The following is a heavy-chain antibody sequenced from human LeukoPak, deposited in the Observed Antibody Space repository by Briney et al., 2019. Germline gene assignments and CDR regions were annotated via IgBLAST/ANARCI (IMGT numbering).Heavy chain of an antibody. D-gene: IGHD3-22*01. CDR1: GFTFSGSG. V-gene: IGHV3-23*01. CDR2: ISGSGGST. Sequence: GGSLRLSCAASGFTFSGSGMHWVRQAPGKGLEWVSAISGSGGSTYYADSVKGRFTISRDNSKNTLYLQMNSLRAEDTAVYYCAKRRTRYDSSGYPDYWGQGTLVTVSS. CDR3: AKRRTRYDSSGYPDY. J-gene: IGHJ4*02.